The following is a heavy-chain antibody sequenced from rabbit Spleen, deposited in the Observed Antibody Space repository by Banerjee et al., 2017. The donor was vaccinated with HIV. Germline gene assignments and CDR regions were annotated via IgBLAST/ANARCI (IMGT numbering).Heavy chain of an antibody. V-gene: IGHV1S40*01. D-gene: IGHD1-1*01. CDR2: IDGGSAGTT. J-gene: IGHJ6*01. CDR1: GFSFSSGYD. Sequence: QSLEEAGGGLVKPVASLTLTCKASGFSFSSGYDMCWVREAPGKWLEWIACIDGGSAGTTYYASWAKGRFTISKTSSTTVTLQMTSLTAADTATYFCARDTSSSFSSYGMDLWGPGTLVTVS. CDR3: ARDTSSSFSSYGMDL.